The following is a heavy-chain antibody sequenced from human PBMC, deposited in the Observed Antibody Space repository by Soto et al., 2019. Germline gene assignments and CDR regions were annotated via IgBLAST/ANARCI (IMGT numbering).Heavy chain of an antibody. CDR2: INHSGST. Sequence: SETLSLTCAVYGVSFSGYYWSWIRQPPGKGLEWIGEINHSGSTNYNPSLKSRVTISVDTSKNQFSLKLSSVTAADTAVYYCARAPGYYGSGSYYNPRYNWFDPWGQGTLVTVSS. CDR3: ARAPGYYGSGSYYNPRYNWFDP. CDR1: GVSFSGYY. J-gene: IGHJ5*02. D-gene: IGHD3-10*01. V-gene: IGHV4-34*01.